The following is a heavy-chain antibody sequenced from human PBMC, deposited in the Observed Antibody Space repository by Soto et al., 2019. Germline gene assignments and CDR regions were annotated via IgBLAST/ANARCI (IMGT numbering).Heavy chain of an antibody. CDR2: IGTAGDT. Sequence: GGSLRLSCAASGFTFSSYDMHWVRQATGKGLEWVSAIGTAGDTYYPGSVKGRFTISRENAKNSLYLQMNSLRAEDTAVYYCAGGQPYSSSSPDYYYYYGMDVWGQGTTVTVS. V-gene: IGHV3-13*01. CDR1: GFTFSSYD. D-gene: IGHD6-6*01. J-gene: IGHJ6*02. CDR3: AGGQPYSSSSPDYYYYYGMDV.